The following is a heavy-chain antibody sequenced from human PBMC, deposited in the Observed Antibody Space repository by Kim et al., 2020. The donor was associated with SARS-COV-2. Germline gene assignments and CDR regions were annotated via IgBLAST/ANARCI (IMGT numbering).Heavy chain of an antibody. J-gene: IGHJ1*01. V-gene: IGHV3-74*01. D-gene: IGHD3-22*01. Sequence: SVKVRFTISRDHAKNTLYLQMNSLRPEDTAVYYCARAGDYDISGYYGFFHHRGQGALVTVSS. CDR3: ARAGDYDISGYYGFFHH.